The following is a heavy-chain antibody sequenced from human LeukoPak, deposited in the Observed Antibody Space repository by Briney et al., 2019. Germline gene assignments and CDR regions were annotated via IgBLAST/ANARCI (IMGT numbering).Heavy chain of an antibody. Sequence: PETLSPTCAVYGGSFSGYCWSWIRQPPGKGLEWIGEINHSGSTNYNPSLKSRVTISVDTSKNQFSLKLSSVTAADTAVYYCARGNVVTVNYVDYWGQGTGVTVSS. CDR1: GGSFSGYC. CDR3: ARGNVVTVNYVDY. D-gene: IGHD2-21*02. CDR2: INHSGST. J-gene: IGHJ4*02. V-gene: IGHV4-34*01.